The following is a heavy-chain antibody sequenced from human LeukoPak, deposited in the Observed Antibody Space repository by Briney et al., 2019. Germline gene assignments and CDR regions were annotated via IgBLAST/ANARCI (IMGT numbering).Heavy chain of an antibody. CDR1: GYTFTSYG. D-gene: IGHD3-10*01. Sequence: VASVKVSCKASGYTFTSYGISWVRQAPGQGLEWMGWMNPNSGNTGYAQKFQGRVTITRNTSISTAYMELSSLRSEDTAVYYCARRRGSHYFDYWGQGTLVTVSS. CDR2: MNPNSGNT. V-gene: IGHV1-8*03. J-gene: IGHJ4*02. CDR3: ARRRGSHYFDY.